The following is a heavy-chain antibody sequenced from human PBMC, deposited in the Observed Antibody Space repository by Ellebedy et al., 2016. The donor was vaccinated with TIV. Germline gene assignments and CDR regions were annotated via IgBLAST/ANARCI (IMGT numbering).Heavy chain of an antibody. V-gene: IGHV4-34*01. CDR2: INHSGST. D-gene: IGHD1-26*01. Sequence: MPSETLSLTCAVYGGSFSGYYWSWIRQPPGKGLEWIGEINHSGSTNYNPSLKSRVTVSVDTSKNQFSLKLNSVTAADTAVYYCARCGSGARLRYYGMDVWGQGTTVIVSS. CDR1: GGSFSGYY. J-gene: IGHJ6*02. CDR3: ARCGSGARLRYYGMDV.